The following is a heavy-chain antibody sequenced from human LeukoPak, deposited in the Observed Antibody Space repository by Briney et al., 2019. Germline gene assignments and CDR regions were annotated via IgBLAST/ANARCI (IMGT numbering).Heavy chain of an antibody. CDR1: GGSISSGSYY. D-gene: IGHD6-13*01. CDR3: ARSSSWSLNWFDP. V-gene: IGHV4-61*02. CDR2: IYTSGST. J-gene: IGHJ5*02. Sequence: SQTLSLICTVSGGSISSGSYYWSWIRQPAGKGLEWIGRIYTSGSTNYNPSLKSRVTISVDTSKNQFSLKLSSVTAADTAVYYCARSSSWSLNWFDPWGQGTLVTVSS.